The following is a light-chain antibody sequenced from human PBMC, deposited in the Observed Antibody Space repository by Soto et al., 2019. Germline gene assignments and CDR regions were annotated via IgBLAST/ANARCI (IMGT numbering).Light chain of an antibody. CDR1: QSISSY. J-gene: IGKJ4*01. CDR3: QPYNNWPLT. Sequence: IQMTQSPSSLSASVGDRVTITCRASQSISSYLNWYQQKPGKAPKLLIYKASTLKSGVPSRFSGSGSGPEFTLTINSLQSEDFAIYYCQPYNNWPLTFGGGTQV. V-gene: IGKV1-39*01. CDR2: KAS.